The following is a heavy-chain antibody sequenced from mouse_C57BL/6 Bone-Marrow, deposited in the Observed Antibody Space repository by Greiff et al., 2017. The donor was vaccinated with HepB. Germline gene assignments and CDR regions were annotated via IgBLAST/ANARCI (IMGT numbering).Heavy chain of an antibody. CDR3: LLGFAY. Sequence: EVQRVESGGGLVKPGGSLKLSCAASGFTFSSYAMSWVRQTPEKRLEWVATISDGGSYTYYPDNVKGRFTISRDNAKNNLYLQMSHLKSEDTAMYYSLLGFAYWGQGTLVTVSA. CDR1: GFTFSSYA. J-gene: IGHJ3*01. D-gene: IGHD3-1*01. CDR2: ISDGGSYT. V-gene: IGHV5-4*01.